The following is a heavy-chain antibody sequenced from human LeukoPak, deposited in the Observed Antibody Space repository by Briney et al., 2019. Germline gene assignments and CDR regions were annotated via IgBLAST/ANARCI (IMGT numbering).Heavy chain of an antibody. V-gene: IGHV4-30-4*01. CDR1: GGSISSGDYY. J-gene: IGHJ6*02. CDR3: ARTGYSSSWYDDRMDV. D-gene: IGHD6-13*01. Sequence: PSETLSLTCTVSGGSISSGDYYWSWIRQPPGTGLEWIGYIYYSGSTYHNPSLKSRVTISVDTSKNQFSLKLSSVTAADTAVYYCARTGYSSSWYDDRMDVWGQGTTVTVSS. CDR2: IYYSGST.